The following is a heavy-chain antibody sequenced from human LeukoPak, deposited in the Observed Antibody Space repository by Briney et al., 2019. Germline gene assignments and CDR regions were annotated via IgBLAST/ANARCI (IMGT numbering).Heavy chain of an antibody. Sequence: HTGGSLRLSCAASRFTVSSSYMGWVRQAPGKGLEWVSTISGSGGSTFYADSVRGRFTISRDNSRSTLYLQMNSLRAEDTATYYCSPPRGDSSGYYYVYWGQGTLVTVSS. CDR2: ISGSGGST. CDR1: RFTVSSSY. CDR3: SPPRGDSSGYYYVY. V-gene: IGHV3-23*01. D-gene: IGHD3-22*01. J-gene: IGHJ4*02.